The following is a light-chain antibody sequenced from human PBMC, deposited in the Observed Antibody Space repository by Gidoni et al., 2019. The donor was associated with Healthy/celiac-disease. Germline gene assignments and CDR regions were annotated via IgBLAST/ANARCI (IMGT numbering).Light chain of an antibody. CDR2: ENN. Sequence: QSVLTQPPSVSAAPGPKVTISCSGSSSNLGNNYVAWYQQLPGTAPKLLIYENNKRPSGSPDRCSGSKSGTSATLGITGRQTGDEADYYCGTWDSSLSAGVFGGGTKLTVI. V-gene: IGLV1-51*02. CDR1: SSNLGNNY. CDR3: GTWDSSLSAGV. J-gene: IGLJ2*01.